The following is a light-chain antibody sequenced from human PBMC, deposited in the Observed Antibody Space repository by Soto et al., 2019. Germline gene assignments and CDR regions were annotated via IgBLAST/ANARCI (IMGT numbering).Light chain of an antibody. J-gene: IGKJ1*01. CDR1: QSIRNQ. Sequence: DIRMTQSPSSLSASVGDRVTITCRASQSIRNQLNWYQQKPGKAPNLLIYSASNLRGGVPSRFSGSGSGTDFTLTIRGLQPEDFATYYCQQTSTTTPAFGQGTKVEIK. CDR2: SAS. CDR3: QQTSTTTPA. V-gene: IGKV1-39*01.